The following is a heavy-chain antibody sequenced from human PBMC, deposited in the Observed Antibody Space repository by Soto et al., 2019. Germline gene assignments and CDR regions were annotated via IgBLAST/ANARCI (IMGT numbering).Heavy chain of an antibody. V-gene: IGHV4-4*02. D-gene: IGHD1-1*01. J-gene: IGHJ5*01. CDR3: ARVRQGCSANNCYFDP. Sequence: SETLSLTCTLSGGSVRAPDWWNWVRQSPDKGLEWIAEVHISGHSNYNPSLRSRVSVSIDSSKNQFYLNLNSVTAADTAIYYCARVRQGCSANNCYFDPWGQATQVTVYS. CDR2: VHISGHS. CDR1: GGSVRAPDW.